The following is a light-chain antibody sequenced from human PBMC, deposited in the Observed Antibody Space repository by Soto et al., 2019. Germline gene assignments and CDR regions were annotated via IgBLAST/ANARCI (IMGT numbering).Light chain of an antibody. J-gene: IGLJ1*01. Sequence: QSVLTQPRSVSGSPGQSVTISCTGTSSDVGGYDFVAWHQQHPGKAPRLMIYDVSKRPSGVPDRFSGSKSGYTASLTVSGLQAEDEADYYCSSFVGGNIYVFGTGTKVTVL. CDR1: SSDVGGYDF. CDR2: DVS. CDR3: SSFVGGNIYV. V-gene: IGLV2-8*01.